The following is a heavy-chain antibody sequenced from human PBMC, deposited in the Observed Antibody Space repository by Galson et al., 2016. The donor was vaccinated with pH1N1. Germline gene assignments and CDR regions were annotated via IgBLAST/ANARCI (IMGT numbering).Heavy chain of an antibody. J-gene: IGHJ3*02. CDR1: GFILSTYW. CDR3: ATDGAYDISAYRAFDI. D-gene: IGHD3-22*01. CDR2: IKEDGSDK. V-gene: IGHV3-7*01. Sequence: SLRLSCAASGFILSTYWMSWVRQAPGKGLEWVANIKEDGSDKRYVDSVQGRFTISRDNTKNSLYLQMDSLRAEDTAVYYCATDGAYDISAYRAFDIWGQGTVVIVSS.